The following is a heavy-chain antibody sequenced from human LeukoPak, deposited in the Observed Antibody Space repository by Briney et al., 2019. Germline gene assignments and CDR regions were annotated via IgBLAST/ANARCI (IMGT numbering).Heavy chain of an antibody. J-gene: IGHJ6*04. CDR1: GFTFSSYA. D-gene: IGHD3-10*02. CDR2: ISGSGGST. V-gene: IGHV3-23*01. CDR3: AELGITMIGGV. Sequence: GGSLRLSCAASGFTFSSYAMGWVRQAPGKGLEWVSAISGSGGSTYYADSVKGRFTISRDNSKNSLYLQMNSLRAEDTAVYYCAELGITMIGGVWGKGTTVTISS.